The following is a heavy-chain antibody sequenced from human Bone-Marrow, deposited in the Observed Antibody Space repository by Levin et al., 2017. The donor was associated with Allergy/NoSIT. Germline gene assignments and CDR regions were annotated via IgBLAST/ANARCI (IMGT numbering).Heavy chain of an antibody. CDR2: IYYSGST. D-gene: IGHD4-17*01. Sequence: SCTVSGASISNSRCYWSWIRQHPGKGLEWIGYIYYSGSTYYNQSLQSRVTISVDTSQNQFSLRLRSVTAADTAVYFCARLCGDHFDYWGQGTPVTVSS. V-gene: IGHV4-31*03. CDR1: GASISNSRCY. CDR3: ARLCGDHFDY. J-gene: IGHJ4*02.